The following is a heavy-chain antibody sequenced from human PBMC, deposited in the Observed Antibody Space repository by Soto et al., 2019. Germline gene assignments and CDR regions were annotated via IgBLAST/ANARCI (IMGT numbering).Heavy chain of an antibody. J-gene: IGHJ4*01. CDR2: IYHSGST. CDR3: ARDYYGSSGRTFDY. Sequence: PSETLSLTCAVSGYSISSGYYWGWIRQPPGKGLEWIGSIYHSGSTYYNPSLKSRVTISVDTSKNQFSLKLSSVTAADTAVYYCARDYYGSSGRTFDYWGHGTLVTFSS. V-gene: IGHV4-38-2*02. D-gene: IGHD3-22*01. CDR1: GYSISSGYY.